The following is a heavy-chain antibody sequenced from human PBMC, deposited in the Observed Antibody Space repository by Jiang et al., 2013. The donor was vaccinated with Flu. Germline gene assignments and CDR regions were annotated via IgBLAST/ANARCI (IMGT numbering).Heavy chain of an antibody. V-gene: IGHV3-23*01. CDR2: ISGSGGST. D-gene: IGHD5-18*01. Sequence: ASGFTFSSYAMSWVRQAPGKGLEWVSAISGSGGSTYYADSVKGRFTISRDNSKNTLYLQMNSLRAEDTAVYYCAKAPSWDTAMVEYFQHWGQGTLVTVSS. J-gene: IGHJ1*01. CDR3: AKAPSWDTAMVEYFQH. CDR1: GFTFSSYA.